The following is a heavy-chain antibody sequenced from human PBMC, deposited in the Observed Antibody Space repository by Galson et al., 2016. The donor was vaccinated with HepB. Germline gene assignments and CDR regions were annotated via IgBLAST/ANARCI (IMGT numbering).Heavy chain of an antibody. CDR2: IFHSGST. CDR3: ARSNYFASDI. Sequence: SETLSLTCTVSGVSITDYSWNWIRQPPGKGLEWVGYIFHSGSTNHNPSLKSRVTMSLDTSKNQLSLKLSSVTAADPAVYYCARSNYFASDIWGQGTMVTVSS. V-gene: IGHV4-59*01. J-gene: IGHJ3*02. CDR1: GVSITDYS. D-gene: IGHD1-7*01.